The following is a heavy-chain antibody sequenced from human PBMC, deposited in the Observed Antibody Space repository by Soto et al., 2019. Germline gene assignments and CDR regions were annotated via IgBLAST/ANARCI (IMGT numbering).Heavy chain of an antibody. CDR2: INHSGST. D-gene: IGHD6-19*01. CDR3: VRRAAGTDGGRLDY. J-gene: IGHJ4*02. Sequence: SETLCLTCAVYGGSFSGYYWSWIRQPPGKGLEWIGEINHSGSTNYNPSLKSRVTISVDTSKNQFSLKLSSVTAADTAVYYCVRRAAGTDGGRLDYWGQGTLVTVSS. V-gene: IGHV4-34*01. CDR1: GGSFSGYY.